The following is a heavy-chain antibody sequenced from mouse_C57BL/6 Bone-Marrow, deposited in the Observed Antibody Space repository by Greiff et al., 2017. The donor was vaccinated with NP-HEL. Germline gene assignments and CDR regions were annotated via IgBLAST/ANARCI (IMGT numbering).Heavy chain of an antibody. CDR3: ARWPIYYGFDY. CDR1: GYTFTDYY. Sequence: VQLQQSGPELVKPGASVKISCKASGYTFTDYYMNWVKQSHGKSLEWIGDINPNNGGTSYNQKFKGKATLTVDKSSSTAYMELRSLTSEDSAVYYCARWPIYYGFDYWGQGTTLTVAS. CDR2: INPNNGGT. D-gene: IGHD2-1*01. V-gene: IGHV1-26*01. J-gene: IGHJ2*01.